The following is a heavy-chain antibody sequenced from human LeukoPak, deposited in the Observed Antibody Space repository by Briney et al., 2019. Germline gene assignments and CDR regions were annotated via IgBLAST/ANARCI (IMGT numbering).Heavy chain of an antibody. Sequence: GGSLRLSCAGSGFTFSSYAMSWVRQAPGKGVEWVSTISGSGGSTYYADSVKGRFTISRDNSKNTLYLQMNSLRAEDTAVYYCAKKRPAAIGRSVDFDYWGQGTLVTVSS. CDR1: GFTFSSYA. CDR3: AKKRPAAIGRSVDFDY. J-gene: IGHJ4*02. V-gene: IGHV3-23*01. D-gene: IGHD2-2*01. CDR2: ISGSGGST.